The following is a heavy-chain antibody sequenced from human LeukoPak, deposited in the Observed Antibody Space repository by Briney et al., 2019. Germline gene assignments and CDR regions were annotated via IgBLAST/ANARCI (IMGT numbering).Heavy chain of an antibody. V-gene: IGHV3-48*03. J-gene: IGHJ4*02. CDR2: ISSSSSTI. CDR1: GFTFRSYE. CDR3: ATGGGPGWFGELFRGYFFDY. D-gene: IGHD3-10*01. Sequence: GGSLRLSCAASGFTFRSYEMSWVRQAPGKGLEWVSYISSSSSTIYYSDSLKGRFTISRDNAKNSLYLQMNSLRAEDTAVYYCATGGGPGWFGELFRGYFFDYWGQGTLVTVSS.